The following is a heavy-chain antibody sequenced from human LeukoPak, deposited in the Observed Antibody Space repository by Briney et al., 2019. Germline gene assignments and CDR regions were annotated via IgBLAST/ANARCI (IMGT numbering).Heavy chain of an antibody. CDR3: AKDHHSPYSGYDGY. Sequence: GRSLRLSYAASGFTFSSYGMHWVRQAPGKGLEWVAVISYDGSNKYYADSVKGRFTISRDNSKNTLYLQMNSLRAEDTAVYYCAKDHHSPYSGYDGYWGQGTLVTVSS. V-gene: IGHV3-30*18. CDR1: GFTFSSYG. J-gene: IGHJ4*02. CDR2: ISYDGSNK. D-gene: IGHD5-12*01.